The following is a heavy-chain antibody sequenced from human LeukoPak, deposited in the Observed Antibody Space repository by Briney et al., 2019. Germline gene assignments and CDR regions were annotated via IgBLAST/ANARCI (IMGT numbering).Heavy chain of an antibody. CDR3: ARGGQGYCSGGSCYPHDY. CDR1: GFTFSSYA. CDR2: ISGSGGST. V-gene: IGHV3-23*01. Sequence: SGGSLRLSCAASGFTFSSYAMSWVRQAPGKGLEWVSAISGSGGSTYYADSVKGRFTISRDNAKNTLYLQMNSPRAEDTAVYYCARGGQGYCSGGSCYPHDYWGQGTLVTVSS. J-gene: IGHJ4*02. D-gene: IGHD2-15*01.